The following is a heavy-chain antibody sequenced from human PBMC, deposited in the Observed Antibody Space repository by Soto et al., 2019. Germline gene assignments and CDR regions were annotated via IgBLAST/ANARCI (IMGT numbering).Heavy chain of an antibody. D-gene: IGHD2-15*01. V-gene: IGHV1-18*01. CDR1: GYTFASYG. CDR2: ISAYNGNT. J-gene: IGHJ4*02. CDR3: ARDSGIVVVVAADY. Sequence: GASVKVSCKASGYTFASYGISWVRQAPGQGLEWMGWISAYNGNTNYAQKLQGRVTMTTDTSTSTAYMELRSLRSDDTAVYYCARDSGIVVVVAADYWVQGTLVTVSS.